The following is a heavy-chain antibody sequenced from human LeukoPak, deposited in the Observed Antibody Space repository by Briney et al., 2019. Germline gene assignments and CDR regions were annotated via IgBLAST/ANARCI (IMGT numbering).Heavy chain of an antibody. CDR3: AKGGTTVVDY. J-gene: IGHJ4*01. D-gene: IGHD4-23*01. Sequence: GGSLRLSCGATGFTISSYWTHWVRHAPGKGLVWVSRINGDGSSTTYADSVKGRFTISRDNAKNTLYLQMNSLRAEDTAVYYCAKGGTTVVDYWGQGTLVTVSS. V-gene: IGHV3-74*03. CDR1: GFTISSYW. CDR2: INGDGSST.